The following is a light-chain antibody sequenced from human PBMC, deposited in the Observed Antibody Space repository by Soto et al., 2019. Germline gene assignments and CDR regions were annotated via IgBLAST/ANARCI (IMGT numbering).Light chain of an antibody. V-gene: IGLV1-44*01. Sequence: QSVLTQPPSASGTPGQRVTISCSGSNSNVGSNTVDWYQQLPGTAPKLLIYHNNQRPSGVPDRLSGSKSGTSASLAISGLQSEDEGDYYCAAWDDSLNAVVFGGGTKLTVL. J-gene: IGLJ2*01. CDR3: AAWDDSLNAVV. CDR2: HNN. CDR1: NSNVGSNT.